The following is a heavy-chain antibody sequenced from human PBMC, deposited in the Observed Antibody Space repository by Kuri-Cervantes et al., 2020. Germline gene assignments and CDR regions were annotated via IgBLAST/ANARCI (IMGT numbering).Heavy chain of an antibody. Sequence: GESLKISCAASGFTFSSYGMHWVRQAPGKGLEWVAVILYDGSNKYYAASVKGRFTISRDNAKNSLYLQMDSLRAEDTAVYNCARDSELPVVWQQLVLFAWYWFDPWGQGTLVTVSS. J-gene: IGHJ5*02. D-gene: IGHD6-13*01. CDR2: ILYDGSNK. V-gene: IGHV3-33*08. CDR1: GFTFSSYG. CDR3: ARDSELPVVWQQLVLFAWYWFDP.